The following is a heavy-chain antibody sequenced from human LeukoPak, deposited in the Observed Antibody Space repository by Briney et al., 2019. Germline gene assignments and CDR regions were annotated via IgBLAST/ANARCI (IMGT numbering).Heavy chain of an antibody. Sequence: GGSLRLSCAASGFRFGSHAVHWVRQAPGKGLEWVAQIWYDGSNKYYVDSVKGRFTTSRDNSKNTVYLQMNSLRAEDTAVYFCARDGEQLAPYAMDVWGQGTTVTVSS. CDR1: GFRFGSHA. V-gene: IGHV3-33*01. D-gene: IGHD1-26*01. J-gene: IGHJ6*02. CDR2: IWYDGSNK. CDR3: ARDGEQLAPYAMDV.